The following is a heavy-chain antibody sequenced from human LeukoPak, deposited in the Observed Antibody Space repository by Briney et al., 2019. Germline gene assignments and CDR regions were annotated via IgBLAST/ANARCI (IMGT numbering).Heavy chain of an antibody. Sequence: GASVKVSCKASGYTFTSYDINWVRQATGQGLEWMGWMNPNSGNTGYAQKFQGRVTITRNTSISTAYMELSSLRSEDTAVDYCARGHVVVVAAPYYYYYMDVWGKGTTVTVSS. CDR2: MNPNSGNT. CDR3: ARGHVVVVAAPYYYYYMDV. J-gene: IGHJ6*03. CDR1: GYTFTSYD. V-gene: IGHV1-8*03. D-gene: IGHD2-15*01.